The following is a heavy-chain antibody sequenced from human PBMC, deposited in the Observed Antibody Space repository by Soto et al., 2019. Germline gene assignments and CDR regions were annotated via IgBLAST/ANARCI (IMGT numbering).Heavy chain of an antibody. J-gene: IGHJ4*02. V-gene: IGHV1-8*01. Sequence: QVQLVQSGAEVKKPGASVKVSCKASGYTFMSYDIHWVRQATGQGLEWMGRMNPDSGNTGYAQKFQGRVTMTSNTSIPTAYMELSSLRSEDTAVYYCARGPGYSAYAWGQGTLVTVSS. CDR2: MNPDSGNT. CDR3: ARGPGYSAYA. CDR1: GYTFMSYD. D-gene: IGHD5-12*01.